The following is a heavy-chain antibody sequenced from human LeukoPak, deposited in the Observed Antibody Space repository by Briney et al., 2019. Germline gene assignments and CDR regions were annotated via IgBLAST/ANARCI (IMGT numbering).Heavy chain of an antibody. CDR1: GFTFSSYW. J-gene: IGHJ6*03. CDR3: ARVAYGDYVPQFYYYYYYMDV. Sequence: GGSLRLSCAASGFTFSSYWMSWVRQAPGKGLEWVANIKQDGSEKYYVDSVKGRFTISRDNAKNSLYLQMNSLRAEDTAVYYCARVAYGDYVPQFYYYYYYMDVWGKGTTVTVSS. CDR2: IKQDGSEK. D-gene: IGHD4-17*01. V-gene: IGHV3-7*01.